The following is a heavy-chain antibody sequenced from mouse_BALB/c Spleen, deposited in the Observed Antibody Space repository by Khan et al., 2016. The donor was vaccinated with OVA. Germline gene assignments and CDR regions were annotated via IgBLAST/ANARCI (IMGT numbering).Heavy chain of an antibody. CDR1: GYTFTDYL. CDR2: VYPGSGYT. V-gene: IGHV1-81*01. D-gene: IGHD3-2*02. J-gene: IGHJ3*01. CDR3: ARAGYGGLAY. Sequence: QVRLQQSGPELVKPGASVKMSCKASGYTFTDYLITWVKQRTGQGLEWIGEVYPGSGYTYYNEKFKGKATLTSDKSSNTTYMQLSSLTSEDSAVYFCARAGYGGLAYWGQGTLVTVSA.